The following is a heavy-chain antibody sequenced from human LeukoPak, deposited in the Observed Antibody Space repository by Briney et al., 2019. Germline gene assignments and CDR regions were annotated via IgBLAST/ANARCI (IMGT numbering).Heavy chain of an antibody. D-gene: IGHD2-2*01. V-gene: IGHV1-2*02. Sequence: GASVKVSCKASGYTLTSYYMHWVRQAPGQSLEWMGWISVNNGGTNYAQSFQDRVTLTRDTSTNTAYLELRSLRSDDTAIIYCATATQPRGYFLHWGQGTLVTVSS. CDR1: GYTLTSYY. CDR3: ATATQPRGYFLH. CDR2: ISVNNGGT. J-gene: IGHJ1*01.